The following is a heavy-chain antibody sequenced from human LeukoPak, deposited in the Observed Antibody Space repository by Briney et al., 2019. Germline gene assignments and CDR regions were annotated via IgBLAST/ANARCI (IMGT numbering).Heavy chain of an antibody. CDR2: ISSSGSTI. Sequence: GGSLRLSCAASGFTFSDYYMTWIRQAPGKGLEWVSCISSSGSTIFYADSVKGRFTISRGNAKSSLFLQMNSLRAEDTAVYYCARVNRVTAIQELDYWGQGTLVTVSS. J-gene: IGHJ4*02. CDR3: ARVNRVTAIQELDY. D-gene: IGHD2-21*02. CDR1: GFTFSDYY. V-gene: IGHV3-11*01.